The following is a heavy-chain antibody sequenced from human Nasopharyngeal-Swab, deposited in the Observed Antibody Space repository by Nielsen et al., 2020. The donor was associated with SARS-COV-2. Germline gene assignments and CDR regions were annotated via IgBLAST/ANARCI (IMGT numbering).Heavy chain of an antibody. CDR3: AKDLGVESPLWFDY. CDR1: GFTFSSYA. V-gene: IGHV3-23*01. Sequence: GESLKISCTASGFTFSSYAMSWVRQAPGKGLKWVSEISGSGGSTYYAESVKGRFTISRDNSKNTLYLQMSSLRAEDTAIYYCAKDLGVESPLWFDYWGQGTLLTVSS. D-gene: IGHD4-23*01. J-gene: IGHJ4*02. CDR2: ISGSGGST.